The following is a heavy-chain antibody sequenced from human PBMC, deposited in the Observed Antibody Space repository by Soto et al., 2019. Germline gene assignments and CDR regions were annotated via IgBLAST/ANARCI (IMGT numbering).Heavy chain of an antibody. CDR3: TRRGGKWQPYYYYYMDV. Sequence: EVQLVESGGGLVQPGGSLKLSCAASGFTFSGSAMHWVRQASGKGLEWVGRIRSKANSYATAYAASVKGRFTISRDDSKNTAYLQMNSLKTEDTAVYYCTRRGGKWQPYYYYYMDVWGKGTTVTVSS. CDR2: IRSKANSYAT. J-gene: IGHJ6*03. CDR1: GFTFSGSA. V-gene: IGHV3-73*01. D-gene: IGHD3-16*01.